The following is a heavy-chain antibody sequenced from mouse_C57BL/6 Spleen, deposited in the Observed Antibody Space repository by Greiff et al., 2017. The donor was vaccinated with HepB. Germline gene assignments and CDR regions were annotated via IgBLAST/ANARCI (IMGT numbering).Heavy chain of an antibody. CDR2: INSDGGST. V-gene: IGHV5-2*01. CDR3: ARYYYGRVYFDV. CDR1: GYEFPSHD. J-gene: IGHJ1*03. D-gene: IGHD1-1*01. Sequence: EVQLVESGGGLVQPGESLKLSCEANGYEFPSHDMSWVRKTPEKRLELVAAINSDGGSTNYQHTMERRFIISRANAKKTLYLQMSSLRSEDTALYYCARYYYGRVYFDVWGTGTTVTVSS.